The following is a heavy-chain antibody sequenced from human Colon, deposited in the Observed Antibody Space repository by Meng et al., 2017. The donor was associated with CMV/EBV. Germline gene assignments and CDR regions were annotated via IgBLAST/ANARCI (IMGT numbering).Heavy chain of an antibody. CDR2: ISAHNGNA. D-gene: IGHD3-22*01. CDR3: ARFRRMTMIPGSQYNYFDP. Sequence: ASVKVSCKASGYTFTTYGITWVRQAPGQGLEWVRWISAHNGNAEYAQKFQDRVTMTTDTSTTTVYMELRSLRSDDTAMYYCARFRRMTMIPGSQYNYFDPWGQGTLVTVSS. CDR1: GYTFTTYG. J-gene: IGHJ5*02. V-gene: IGHV1-18*01.